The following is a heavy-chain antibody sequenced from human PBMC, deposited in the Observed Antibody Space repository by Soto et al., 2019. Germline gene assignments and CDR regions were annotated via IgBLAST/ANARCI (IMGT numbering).Heavy chain of an antibody. V-gene: IGHV3-30-3*01. CDR3: ARGRRGHYYYYGMDV. Sequence: GGSLRLSCAASGFTFSSYAMHWVRQAPGKGLEWVAVISYDGSNKYYADSVKGRFTISRDNSKNTLHLQMNSLRAEDTAVYYCARGRRGHYYYYGMDVWGQGTTVTVSS. CDR1: GFTFSSYA. J-gene: IGHJ6*02. CDR2: ISYDGSNK.